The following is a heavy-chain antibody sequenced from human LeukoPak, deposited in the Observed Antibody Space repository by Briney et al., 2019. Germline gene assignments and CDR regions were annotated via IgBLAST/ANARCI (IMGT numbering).Heavy chain of an antibody. CDR2: IYYSGST. CDR3: ARHSSTNWFDP. J-gene: IGHJ5*02. V-gene: IGHV4-39*01. CDR1: GGSISSSSYY. Sequence: PSETLSLTCTVPGGSISSSSYYWGWIRQPPGKGLEWIGSIYYSGSTYYNPSLKSRVTISVDTSKNQFSLKLSSVTAADTAVYYCARHSSTNWFDPWGQGTLVTVSS.